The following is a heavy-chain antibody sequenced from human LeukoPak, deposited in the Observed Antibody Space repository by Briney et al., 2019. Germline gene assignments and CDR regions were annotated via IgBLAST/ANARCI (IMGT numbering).Heavy chain of an antibody. CDR1: GFSFSSYA. Sequence: GGSLRLSCAASGFSFSSYAMSWVCQAPGKGLGWGSAVSGSGGSTYNASYVKGRFTISRANSKNTLYLQMNSLRAEDTAVYYCAKRALMGSGSYYYFDYWGQGTLVTVSS. V-gene: IGHV3-23*01. CDR2: VSGSGGST. CDR3: AKRALMGSGSYYYFDY. J-gene: IGHJ4*02. D-gene: IGHD3-10*01.